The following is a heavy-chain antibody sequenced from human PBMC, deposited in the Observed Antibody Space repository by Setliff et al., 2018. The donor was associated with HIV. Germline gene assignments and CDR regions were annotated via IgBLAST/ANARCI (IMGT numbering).Heavy chain of an antibody. Sequence: SETLSLTCAVSGVTFSSNNYYWGWIRQPPGKGLEWIGTVFYSGSTSYSPPLKSRVTISVDTSKNQFSLKLKPVTAADTALYYCARLVRGGSGHYFDYWGQGKLVTVSS. D-gene: IGHD3-10*01. J-gene: IGHJ4*02. V-gene: IGHV4-39*07. CDR3: ARLVRGGSGHYFDY. CDR1: GVTFSSNNYY. CDR2: VFYSGST.